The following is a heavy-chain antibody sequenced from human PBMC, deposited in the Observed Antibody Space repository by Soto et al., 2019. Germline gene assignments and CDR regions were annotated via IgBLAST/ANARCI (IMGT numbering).Heavy chain of an antibody. Sequence: QVQLQESGPGLLKPSATLSLTCTVSGGSISSYFYIWVRQPPGKGLEWIGSVYYTGTTAYNPSRKSRVTISVDTSTTQFSLNLRSVTAADAAVYYCARDLAAVPSAFDYWGRGTLVTVSS. V-gene: IGHV4-59*01. CDR3: ARDLAAVPSAFDY. CDR1: GGSISSYF. D-gene: IGHD6-13*01. J-gene: IGHJ4*02. CDR2: VYYTGTT.